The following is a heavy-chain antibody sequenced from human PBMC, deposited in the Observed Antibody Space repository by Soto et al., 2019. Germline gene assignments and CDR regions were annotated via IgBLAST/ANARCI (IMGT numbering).Heavy chain of an antibody. V-gene: IGHV4-34*01. CDR2: INHSGST. J-gene: IGHJ6*02. D-gene: IGHD6-13*01. CDR1: GGSFSGYY. CDR3: ARGRRSSSFNYYYYYGMDV. Sequence: PSETLSLTCAVYGGSFSGYYWSWIRQPPGKGLEWIGEINHSGSTNYNPSLKSRVTISVDTSKNQFSLKLSSVTAADTAVYYCARGRRSSSFNYYYYYGMDVWGQGTTVTVSS.